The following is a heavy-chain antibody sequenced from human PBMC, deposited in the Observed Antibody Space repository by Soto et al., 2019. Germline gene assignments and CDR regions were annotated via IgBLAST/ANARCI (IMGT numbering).Heavy chain of an antibody. CDR1: GGTFSSYA. D-gene: IGHD2-21*02. CDR2: IIPIFGTA. Sequence: QVQLVQSGAEVKKPGSSVKVSCKASGGTFSSYAISWVRQAPGQGLEWMGGIIPIFGTANYAQKFQGRVTITADESTRTAYMELSSVRSEDTAVYYCARLEEADCGGDCYPEGFDYWGQGTLVTVSS. CDR3: ARLEEADCGGDCYPEGFDY. J-gene: IGHJ4*02. V-gene: IGHV1-69*01.